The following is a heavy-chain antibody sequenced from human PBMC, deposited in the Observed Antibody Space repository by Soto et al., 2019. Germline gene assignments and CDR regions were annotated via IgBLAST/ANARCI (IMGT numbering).Heavy chain of an antibody. D-gene: IGHD5-18*01. CDR1: GGTLSNYA. CDR2: IIPIFDTA. Sequence: QVQLVQSGAEVKKPGSSVKVSCKTSGGTLSNYAISWLRQAPGQGPEWMGSIIPIFDTANYAQKFQGRVTSTADESTSTVYMELSSLRSEDTAVYYCAREGVDSDVVTFFDYWGQGTLVTVSS. V-gene: IGHV1-69*15. J-gene: IGHJ4*02. CDR3: AREGVDSDVVTFFDY.